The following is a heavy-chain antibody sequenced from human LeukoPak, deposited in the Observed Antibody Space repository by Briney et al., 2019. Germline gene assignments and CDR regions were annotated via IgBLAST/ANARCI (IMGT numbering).Heavy chain of an antibody. D-gene: IGHD3-16*01. CDR3: ARTGPVWPGMDV. J-gene: IGHJ6*02. CDR2: IYYSGST. V-gene: IGHV4-59*01. CDR1: GGSISSYY. Sequence: SETLSLTCTVSGGSISSYYWSWIRQPPGKGLEWIGYIYYSGSTNYNPSLKSRVTISVDTSKNQFSLKLSSVTAADTAVYYCARTGPVWPGMDVWSQGTTVTVSS.